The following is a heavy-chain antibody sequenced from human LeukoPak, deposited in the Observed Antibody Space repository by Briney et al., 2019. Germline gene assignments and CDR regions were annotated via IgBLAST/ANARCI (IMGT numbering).Heavy chain of an antibody. CDR3: ARDDRNYYDSSGPLMFDY. J-gene: IGHJ4*02. Sequence: GGSLRLSCAASGFTFSSYSMNWVRQAPGKGLEWVSSISSSSSYIYYADSVKGRFTISRDNAKNSLYLQMNSLRAEDTAVYYCARDDRNYYDSSGPLMFDYWGQGTLVTVSS. D-gene: IGHD3-22*01. V-gene: IGHV3-21*01. CDR1: GFTFSSYS. CDR2: ISSSSSYI.